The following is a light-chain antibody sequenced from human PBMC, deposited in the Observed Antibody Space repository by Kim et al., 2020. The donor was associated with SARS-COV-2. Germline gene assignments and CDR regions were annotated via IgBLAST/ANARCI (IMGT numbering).Light chain of an antibody. CDR1: QSVLYSTNNKNY. V-gene: IGKV4-1*01. CDR3: QQYYSTLT. Sequence: RATNNCKSSQSVLYSTNNKNYLAWYQQKPGQPPKLHIYWASTRESGVPDRFSGSGSGTDFTLTISSLQAEDVAVYYCQQYYSTLTFGGGTKVDIK. CDR2: WAS. J-gene: IGKJ4*01.